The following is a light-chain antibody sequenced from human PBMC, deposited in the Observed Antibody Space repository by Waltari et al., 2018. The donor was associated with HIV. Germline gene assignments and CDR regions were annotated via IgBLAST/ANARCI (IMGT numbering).Light chain of an antibody. CDR1: QNIGNY. V-gene: IGKV3-20*01. J-gene: IGKJ4*01. CDR2: GAS. Sequence: EVVLTQSPSTLSLSQGERATLSCRASQNIGNYLAWYQHKPGQAPRLLIYGASSRATGIPDRFSGSGSGTDFTLTISRLEPEDFAVYYCQQYYSSPPITFGGGTKVEIK. CDR3: QQYYSSPPIT.